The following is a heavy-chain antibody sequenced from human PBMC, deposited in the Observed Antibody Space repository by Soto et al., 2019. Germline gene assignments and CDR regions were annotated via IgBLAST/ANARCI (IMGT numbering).Heavy chain of an antibody. J-gene: IGHJ4*02. CDR2: IIPNLGTP. CDR1: GGTFSTYA. Sequence: QVQLVQSGAEVKKPGSSVKVSCKASGGTFSTYAISWVRQAPGQGLEWMGGIIPNLGTPNYAQNFQGRVTITADESTRTAYMALSSLRSEDTAVYYCARDQGVSSGYYLYYFDYWGQGTLVTVSS. CDR3: ARDQGVSSGYYLYYFDY. V-gene: IGHV1-69*01. D-gene: IGHD3-22*01.